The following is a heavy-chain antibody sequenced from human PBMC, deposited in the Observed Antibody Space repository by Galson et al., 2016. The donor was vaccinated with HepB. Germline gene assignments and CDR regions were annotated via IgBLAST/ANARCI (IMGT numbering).Heavy chain of an antibody. CDR1: GYSFTTYG. J-gene: IGHJ4*02. CDR3: AKTSLNCKSTKCYDY. D-gene: IGHD2/OR15-2a*01. Sequence: SVKVSCKASGYSFTTYGISWVRQAPGQGLEWMAWISGYNGNTMYAQKVQGRVTMTTDTSTSTAYMELRSLRSDDTAIYYCAKTSLNCKSTKCYDYWGQGTLVTVSA. V-gene: IGHV1-18*01. CDR2: ISGYNGNT.